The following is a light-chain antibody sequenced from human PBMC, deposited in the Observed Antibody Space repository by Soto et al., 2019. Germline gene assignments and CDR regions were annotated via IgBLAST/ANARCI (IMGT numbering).Light chain of an antibody. V-gene: IGKV1-6*01. CDR1: QGIRNA. CDR2: AAS. CDR3: LQEYNHSLYT. J-gene: IGKJ2*01. Sequence: AIQMTQSPSSLSASVGDRVTITCRASQGIRNALGWYQQKPGKAPKLLIYAASSLQSGVPSRFSGSGSGTDFTLTISSLQHEDFSTSYCLQEYNHSLYTFGQGTKLEIK.